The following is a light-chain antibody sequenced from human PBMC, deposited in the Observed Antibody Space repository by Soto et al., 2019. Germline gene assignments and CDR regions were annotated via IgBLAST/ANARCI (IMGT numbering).Light chain of an antibody. J-gene: IGKJ4*01. CDR1: QSLSSSY. Sequence: EIVLTQSPGTLSLSPGERATLSCRASQSLSSSYLAWYQQKPGQAPRVLIYGASSRATGIPDRFSGSGSWSDFTLTITSLETEDFEIYYCQQYDSSPLTFGRGTRVESK. V-gene: IGKV3-20*01. CDR3: QQYDSSPLT. CDR2: GAS.